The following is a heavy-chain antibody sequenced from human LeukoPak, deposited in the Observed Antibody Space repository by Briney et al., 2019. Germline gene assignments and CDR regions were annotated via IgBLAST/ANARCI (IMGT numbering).Heavy chain of an antibody. D-gene: IGHD3-10*01. V-gene: IGHV1-2*02. CDR1: GCIFTGYY. Sequence: ASVKVSCTASGCIFTGYYMHWVRQAPGQRFEWMGWSDPKSGATKYEHFQGRVTMTRDTSISTAYMELSRLTSDDTAVYYCARGNFYDNKGYSPELRYWGQGTLVTVSS. CDR2: SDPKSGAT. J-gene: IGHJ4*02. CDR3: ARGNFYDNKGYSPELRY.